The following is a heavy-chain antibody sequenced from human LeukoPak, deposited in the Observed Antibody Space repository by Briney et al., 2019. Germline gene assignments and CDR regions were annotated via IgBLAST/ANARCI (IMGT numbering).Heavy chain of an antibody. J-gene: IGHJ4*02. Sequence: GGSLRLSCAASPITFSSDSRNWVRQAPGQGLEWVSSISSRSSYIYSADSVKGRFSIARDNAKNSLYLQMNSLRAEDTAVYYCARDGGYNDSSGYPDYWGQGTLVTVSS. D-gene: IGHD3-22*01. V-gene: IGHV3-21*01. CDR2: ISSRSSYI. CDR1: PITFSSDS. CDR3: ARDGGYNDSSGYPDY.